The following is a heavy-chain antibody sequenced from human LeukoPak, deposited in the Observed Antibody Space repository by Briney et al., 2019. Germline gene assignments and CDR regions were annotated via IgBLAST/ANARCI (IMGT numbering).Heavy chain of an antibody. CDR1: GYSFTDYW. CDR2: IYPADSDT. J-gene: IGHJ4*02. D-gene: IGHD3-22*01. Sequence: GESLKISCQGSGYSFTDYWIAWVRQKPGKGLEWMGVIYPADSDTRYNPSFQGQVTVSADKSISAAYLHWSSLKASGSGIYYCARQHYYDNSGFDYWGQGTQVTVSS. V-gene: IGHV5-51*01. CDR3: ARQHYYDNSGFDY.